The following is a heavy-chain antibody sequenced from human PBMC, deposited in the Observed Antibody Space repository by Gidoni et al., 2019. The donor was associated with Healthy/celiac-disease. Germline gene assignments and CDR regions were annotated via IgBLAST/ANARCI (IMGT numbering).Heavy chain of an antibody. J-gene: IGHJ5*02. CDR3: ARVYGDYVFGWFDP. Sequence: QVQLQESGPGLVKPSQNLSLTCTVSGGSIGSGDYYWSWIRQPPGKGLEWIGYISYSGSTYYNPSLTSRVTISVDTSKNPFSLKLSSVPAADTAVYYCARVYGDYVFGWFDPWGQGTLVTVSS. CDR1: GGSIGSGDYY. V-gene: IGHV4-30-4*01. D-gene: IGHD4-17*01. CDR2: ISYSGST.